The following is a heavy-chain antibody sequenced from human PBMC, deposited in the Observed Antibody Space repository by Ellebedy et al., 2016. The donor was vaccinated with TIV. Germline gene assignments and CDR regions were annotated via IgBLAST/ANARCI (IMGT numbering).Heavy chain of an antibody. J-gene: IGHJ3*01. CDR1: GGSLSDNY. CDR2: LYYTGST. D-gene: IGHD3-10*01. Sequence: SETLSLTCAVSGGSLSDNYWTWIRQPPGKGLEWIGYLYYTGSTNYNPSLKSRVTISVNTPRNQFSLKLSSVTAADTAVYYCVSSVSVDAFDLWGQGTMVTVPS. CDR3: VSSVSVDAFDL. V-gene: IGHV4-59*01.